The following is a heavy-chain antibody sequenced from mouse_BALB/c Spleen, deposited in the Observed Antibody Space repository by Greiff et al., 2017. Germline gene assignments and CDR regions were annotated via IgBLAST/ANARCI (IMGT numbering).Heavy chain of an antibody. Sequence: EVKLMESGGGLVQPKGSLKLSCAASGFTFNTYAMHWVCQAPGKGLEWVARIRSKSNNYATYYADSVKDRFTISRDDSQSMLYLQMNNLKTEDTAMYYCVRESPYAMDYWGQGTSVTVSS. J-gene: IGHJ4*01. CDR1: GFTFNTYA. CDR3: VRESPYAMDY. CDR2: IRSKSNNYAT. V-gene: IGHV10-3*03.